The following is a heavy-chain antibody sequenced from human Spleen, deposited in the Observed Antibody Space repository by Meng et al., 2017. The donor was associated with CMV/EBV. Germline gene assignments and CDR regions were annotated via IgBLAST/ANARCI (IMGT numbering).Heavy chain of an antibody. J-gene: IGHJ4*02. CDR1: GGSVSSGGYY. Sequence: GQLQDSGPGLFKPSQTLSLTCTVSGGSVSSGGYYWTWIRQHPGKGLEWFGHIYYSGSTFYNPSLKRRVIISIDTSKNQFSLNLRSVTAADTAVYYCARVSSGWDYFDYWGQGTLVTVSS. CDR3: ARVSSGWDYFDY. CDR2: IYYSGST. D-gene: IGHD6-19*01. V-gene: IGHV4-31*03.